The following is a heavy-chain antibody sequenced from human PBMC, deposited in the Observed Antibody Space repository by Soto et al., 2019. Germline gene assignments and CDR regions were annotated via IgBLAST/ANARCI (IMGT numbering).Heavy chain of an antibody. D-gene: IGHD3-10*01. Sequence: ASVKVSCKASGYTFTSYGISWVRQAPGQGLEWMGWISAYNGNTNYAQKLQVRVTMTTATSTSTASLELRRLRSDATAVSFCGRVGLGLGVTYFDYWGQGTLVTVSS. CDR3: GRVGLGLGVTYFDY. CDR1: GYTFTSYG. V-gene: IGHV1-18*04. J-gene: IGHJ4*02. CDR2: ISAYNGNT.